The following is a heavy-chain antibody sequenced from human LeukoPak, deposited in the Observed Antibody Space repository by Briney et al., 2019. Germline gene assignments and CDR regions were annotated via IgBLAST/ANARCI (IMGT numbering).Heavy chain of an antibody. V-gene: IGHV3-23*01. J-gene: IGHJ4*02. D-gene: IGHD3-22*01. CDR1: GFTFSSYG. CDR3: AKISTDSSGYYYDY. CDR2: ISGSGGST. Sequence: GGSLRLSCAASGFTFSSYGMSWVRQAPGKGLEWVSAISGSGGSTYYADSVKGRFTISRDNSKNTLYLQMNSLRAEDTAVYYCAKISTDSSGYYYDYWGQGTLVTVSS.